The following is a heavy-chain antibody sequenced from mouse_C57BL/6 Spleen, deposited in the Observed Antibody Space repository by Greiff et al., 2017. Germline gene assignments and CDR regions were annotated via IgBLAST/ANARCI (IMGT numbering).Heavy chain of an antibody. V-gene: IGHV1-39*01. CDR2: INPNYGTT. CDR1: GYSFTDYN. D-gene: IGHD1-1*01. J-gene: IGHJ4*01. Sequence: EVQVVESGPELVKPGASVKISCKASGYSFTDYNMNWVKQSNGKSLEWIGVINPNYGTTSYNQKFKGKATLTVDHSSSTAYMQLNSLTSEDSAVYYCARGTTVVATEAMDYWGQGTSVTVSS. CDR3: ARGTTVVATEAMDY.